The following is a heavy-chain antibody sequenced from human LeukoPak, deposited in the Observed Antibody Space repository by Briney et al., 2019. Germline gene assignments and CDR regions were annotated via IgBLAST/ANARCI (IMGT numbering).Heavy chain of an antibody. CDR1: GLTVSSNY. CDR3: ARGRGTTVTASMDV. J-gene: IGHJ6*02. Sequence: GGSLRLSCAASGLTVSSNYMSWVRQAPGKGLEWVSVIYGGGNTYYADSVQGRFTISRDNSKNTLYLQMGSLRVEDMAVYYCARGRGTTVTASMDVWGQGTTVTVSS. D-gene: IGHD4-17*01. CDR2: IYGGGNT. V-gene: IGHV3-66*01.